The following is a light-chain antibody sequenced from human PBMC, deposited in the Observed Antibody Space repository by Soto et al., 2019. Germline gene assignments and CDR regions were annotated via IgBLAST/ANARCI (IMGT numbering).Light chain of an antibody. Sequence: EIVMTQSPATLSVSPGERATLSCRASQSLSSNSLAWYQQKPGQAPRLLIYGASSRATGIPDRFSGSGSGTDFTLTISRLEPTDFAVYFCQQYGTSPYTFGQGTKLQIK. CDR1: QSLSSNS. CDR3: QQYGTSPYT. J-gene: IGKJ2*01. V-gene: IGKV3-20*01. CDR2: GAS.